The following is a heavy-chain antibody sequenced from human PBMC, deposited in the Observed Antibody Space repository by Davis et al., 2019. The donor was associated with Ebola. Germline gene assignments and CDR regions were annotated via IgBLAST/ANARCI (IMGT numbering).Heavy chain of an antibody. CDR2: GTSADT. V-gene: IGHV3-23*01. CDR1: GFIFSTYV. CDR3: AKDNRNSWSEV. J-gene: IGHJ3*01. D-gene: IGHD6-13*01. Sequence: GESLIISCSSSGFIFSTYVMSWVRPAPGTGLEWVSTYGTSADTYYADSVKGRFTISRDNSKNTLYLQMNGLRVEDTDIYYCAKDNRNSWSEVWGQGTMVTVSS.